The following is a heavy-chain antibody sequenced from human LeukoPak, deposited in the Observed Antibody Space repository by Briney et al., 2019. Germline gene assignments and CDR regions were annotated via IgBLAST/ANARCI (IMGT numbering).Heavy chain of an antibody. J-gene: IGHJ6*03. D-gene: IGHD6-6*01. CDR3: ARDEYSSSTTYSYYMDV. CDR2: ISSSSSTI. V-gene: IGHV3-48*04. CDR1: GFTFSSYS. Sequence: PGGSLRLSCAASGFTFSSYSMNWVRQAPGKGLEWVSYISSSSSTIYYAHSVKGRFTISRDNAKNSLYLQMNSLRAEDTAVYYCARDEYSSSTTYSYYMDVWGKGTTVTVSS.